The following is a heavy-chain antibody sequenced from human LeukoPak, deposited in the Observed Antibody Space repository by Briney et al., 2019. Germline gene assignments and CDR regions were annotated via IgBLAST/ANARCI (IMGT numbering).Heavy chain of an antibody. CDR3: ARENLVVPAAIPLNWFDP. J-gene: IGHJ5*02. D-gene: IGHD2-2*01. CDR2: ISYDGSNK. V-gene: IGHV3-30*01. Sequence: PGGSLRLSCAASGFTFSSYAMHWVRRAPGKGLEWVAVISYDGSNKYYADSVKGRFTISRDNSKNTLYLQMNSLRAEDTAVYYCARENLVVPAAIPLNWFDPWGQGTLVTVSS. CDR1: GFTFSSYA.